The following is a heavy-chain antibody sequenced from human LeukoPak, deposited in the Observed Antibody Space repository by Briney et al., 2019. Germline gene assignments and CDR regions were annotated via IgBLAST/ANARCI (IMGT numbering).Heavy chain of an antibody. CDR3: ARGRVVAATSWFYP. Sequence: GASVKVSCKASGGTFSSYAISWVRQAPGQGLEWMGGIIPIFGTANYAQKFQGRVTITADESTSTAYMELSSLRSEDTAVYYCARGRVVAATSWFYPWGQGTLVTVSS. V-gene: IGHV1-69*13. CDR1: GGTFSSYA. J-gene: IGHJ5*02. D-gene: IGHD2-15*01. CDR2: IIPIFGTA.